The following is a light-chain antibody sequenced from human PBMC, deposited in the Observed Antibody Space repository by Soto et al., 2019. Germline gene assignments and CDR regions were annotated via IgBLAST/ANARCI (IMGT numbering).Light chain of an antibody. J-gene: IGLJ3*02. CDR1: NSNIGRYS. Sequence: QSVLTQPRSLSGTPGQMVTISCSGSNSNIGRYSVNWYQHFPGTAPKILIYSDDERPSGVPDRFSGSKSGTSASLAISGLQSENEAEYYCAAWDDNLNGPLFGGGTQLTVL. V-gene: IGLV1-44*01. CDR2: SDD. CDR3: AAWDDNLNGPL.